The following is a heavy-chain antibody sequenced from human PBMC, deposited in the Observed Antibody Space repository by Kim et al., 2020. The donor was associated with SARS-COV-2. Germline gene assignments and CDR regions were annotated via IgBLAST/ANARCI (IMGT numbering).Heavy chain of an antibody. Sequence: GGSLRLSCAASGFTFSSYGMHWVRQAPGKGLEWVAVISYDGSNKYYADSVKGRFTISRDNSKNTLYLQMNSLRAEDTAVYYCAKGEGSDYGDYDDYWGQGTLVTVSS. CDR2: ISYDGSNK. J-gene: IGHJ4*02. CDR3: AKGEGSDYGDYDDY. D-gene: IGHD4-17*01. CDR1: GFTFSSYG. V-gene: IGHV3-30*18.